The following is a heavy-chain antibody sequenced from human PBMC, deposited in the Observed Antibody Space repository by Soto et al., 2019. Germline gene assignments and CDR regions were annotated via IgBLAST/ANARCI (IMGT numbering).Heavy chain of an antibody. V-gene: IGHV1-3*01. CDR3: TRGRRPITAAAYYYSDY. CDR2: INAGNGNT. D-gene: IGHD6-13*01. J-gene: IGHJ4*02. CDR1: GYTLTSYA. Sequence: ASVKGSCKASGYTLTSYAMHWVRQAPGQRLEWMGWINAGNGNTKYSQKFQGRVTITRDTSASTAYMELSSLQIEDTGMYYCTRGRRPITAAAYYYSDYWGQGTLVTVSS.